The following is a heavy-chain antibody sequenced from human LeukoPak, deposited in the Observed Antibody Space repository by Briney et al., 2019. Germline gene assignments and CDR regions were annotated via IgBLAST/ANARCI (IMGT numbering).Heavy chain of an antibody. CDR3: ARERGGNSPFDS. J-gene: IGHJ4*02. CDR2: INPNSSVT. Sequence: ASVKVSCKTSGYTFTGYYMHWVRQAPGQGLEWMGWINPNSSVTNYAQRFQGRVTMTRDTSISAAYMELRWLASDDTAVYYCARERGGNSPFDSWGQGTLVTVSS. D-gene: IGHD4-23*01. CDR1: GYTFTGYY. V-gene: IGHV1-2*02.